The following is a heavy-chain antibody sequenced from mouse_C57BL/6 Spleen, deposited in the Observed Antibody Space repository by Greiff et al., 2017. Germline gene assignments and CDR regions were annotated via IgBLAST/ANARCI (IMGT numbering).Heavy chain of an antibody. J-gene: IGHJ4*01. CDR1: GFTFSDYG. D-gene: IGHD1-1*01. CDR2: ISSGSSTI. Sequence: EVHLVESGGGLVKPGGSLKLSCAASGFTFSDYGMHWVRQAPEKGLEWVAYISSGSSTIYYADTVKGRFTISRDNAKNTLFLQMTSLRSEDTAMYYCARARLLRYAMDYWGQGTSVTVSS. V-gene: IGHV5-17*01. CDR3: ARARLLRYAMDY.